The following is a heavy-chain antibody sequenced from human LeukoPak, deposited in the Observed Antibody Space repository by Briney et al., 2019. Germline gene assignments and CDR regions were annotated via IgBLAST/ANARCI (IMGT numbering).Heavy chain of an antibody. CDR2: IKQDGSEK. Sequence: PGGSLRLSCAASGFIFSSYWMSWVRQAPGKGLEWVANIKQDGSEKYYVDSVKGRFTISRDNAKNSLYLQMNSLRAGDTAVYYCARDFDNSGWYEVDYWGQGTLVTVSS. J-gene: IGHJ4*02. CDR3: ARDFDNSGWYEVDY. V-gene: IGHV3-7*01. CDR1: GFIFSSYW. D-gene: IGHD6-19*01.